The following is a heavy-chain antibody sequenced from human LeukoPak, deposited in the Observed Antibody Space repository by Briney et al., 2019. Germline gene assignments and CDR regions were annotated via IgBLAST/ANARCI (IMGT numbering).Heavy chain of an antibody. D-gene: IGHD5-12*01. V-gene: IGHV3-7*01. J-gene: IGHJ4*02. CDR3: VRDGGVSGYDLLDY. CDR1: GFTFSNYW. CDR2: INQDGSEE. Sequence: GGSLRLSCAASGFTFSNYWMSWVRQAPGKGLEWVAHINQDGSEEHYMDSVRARFIISRDNAKNSLSLQMDSLRAEDTAVYYCVRDGGVSGYDLLDYWGQGTLVTVSS.